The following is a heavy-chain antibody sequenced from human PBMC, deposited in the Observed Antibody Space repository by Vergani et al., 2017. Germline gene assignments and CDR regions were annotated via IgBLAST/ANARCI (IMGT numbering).Heavy chain of an antibody. CDR3: ARDAVVTPGYYYYYYMDV. D-gene: IGHD4-23*01. Sequence: QVHLVQSGAEVKKPGASVKVSCKASGYNFTAYYLNWVRQAPGQGLEWVGWINPNTGGAYYAQKFQDTATMTRDTSTSTAYMGLRGLRSDDTAVYFCARDAVVTPGYYYYYYMDVWGKGTTVTVSS. CDR2: INPNTGGA. CDR1: GYNFTAYY. J-gene: IGHJ6*03. V-gene: IGHV1-2*02.